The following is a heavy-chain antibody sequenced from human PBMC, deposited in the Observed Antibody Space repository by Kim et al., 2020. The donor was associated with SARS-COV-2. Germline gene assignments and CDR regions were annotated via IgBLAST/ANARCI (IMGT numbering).Heavy chain of an antibody. CDR1: GGSIDNYY. D-gene: IGHD3-10*01. J-gene: IGHJ4*02. V-gene: IGHV4-59*13. CDR2: VYYNGFT. Sequence: SETLSLTCTVSGGSIDNYYWNWLRQPPGRGLEWIGYVYYNGFTLYNPPLKSRVTISVDTSQNHFSLKINALTTADTAVNYCARGGWYYGSGSRNFDYWGRGTLVTVSS. CDR3: ARGGWYYGSGSRNFDY.